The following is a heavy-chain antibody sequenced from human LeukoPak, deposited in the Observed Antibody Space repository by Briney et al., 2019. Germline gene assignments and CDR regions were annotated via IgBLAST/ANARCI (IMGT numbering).Heavy chain of an antibody. CDR1: SGSISTSNYY. J-gene: IGHJ4*02. CDR3: ARDTHCSSTSCYGDYFDY. Sequence: SETLSLTCTVSSGSISTSNYYWGWVRQPPGNALEWIGNIFYSGSTYSPSLKSRVTISVDTSKNQFSLKLSSVTAADTAVYYCARDTHCSSTSCYGDYFDYWGQGTLVTVSS. V-gene: IGHV4-39*07. CDR2: IFYSGST. D-gene: IGHD2-2*01.